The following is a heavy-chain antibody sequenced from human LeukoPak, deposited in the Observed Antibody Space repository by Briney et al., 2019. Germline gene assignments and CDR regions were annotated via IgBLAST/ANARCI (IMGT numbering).Heavy chain of an antibody. CDR1: GFTFDDYA. CDR2: ISWNSGSI. Sequence: GGSLRLSCAASGFTFDDYAMHWVRQAPGKGLEWVSGISWNSGSIGYADSVKGRFTISRDNAKNSLYLQMNSLRAEDTALYYCAKDRVQQLDRRLFDYWGQGTLVTVSS. CDR3: AKDRVQQLDRRLFDY. J-gene: IGHJ4*02. V-gene: IGHV3-9*01. D-gene: IGHD6-13*01.